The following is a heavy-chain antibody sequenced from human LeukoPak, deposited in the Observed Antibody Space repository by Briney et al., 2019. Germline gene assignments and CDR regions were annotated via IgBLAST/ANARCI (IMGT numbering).Heavy chain of an antibody. CDR3: AKAYCGGDCYPTYYFDY. V-gene: IGHV3-30*18. Sequence: PGGSLRLSCAASGFTFSSYGMHWVRQAPGKGLEWVAVISYDGSNKYYADSVKGRFTISRDNSKNTLYLQMNSLRAEDTAVYYCAKAYCGGDCYPTYYFDYWGQGTLVTVSS. D-gene: IGHD2-21*02. CDR2: ISYDGSNK. CDR1: GFTFSSYG. J-gene: IGHJ4*02.